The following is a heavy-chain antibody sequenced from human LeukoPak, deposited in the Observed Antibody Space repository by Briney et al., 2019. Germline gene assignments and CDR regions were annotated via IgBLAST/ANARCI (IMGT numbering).Heavy chain of an antibody. CDR1: GFTVSSNY. CDR3: ARLWNPRLRSWSKTGSYFDY. J-gene: IGHJ4*02. V-gene: IGHV3-53*01. Sequence: GGSLRLSCAASGFTVSSNYMSWVRQAPGKGLEWVSVIYSGGSTYYADSVKGRFTISRDNSKNTLYLQMNSLRAEDTAVYYCARLWNPRLRSWSKTGSYFDYWGQGTLVTVSS. D-gene: IGHD6-13*01. CDR2: IYSGGST.